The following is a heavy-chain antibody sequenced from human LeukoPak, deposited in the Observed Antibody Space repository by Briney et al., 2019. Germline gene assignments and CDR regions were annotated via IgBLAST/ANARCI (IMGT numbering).Heavy chain of an antibody. J-gene: IGHJ6*02. CDR1: GFTFSSYS. V-gene: IGHV3-21*01. D-gene: IGHD2-2*01. CDR2: ISSSSSYI. Sequence: GGSLRLSCAASGFTFSSYSMNWVRQAPGKGLEWVSSISSSSSYIYYADSVKGRFTISRDNAKNSLYLQMNSLRAEDTAVYYCARSIVVVPAAPHNYYYYYGMDVWGQGTTVTVSS. CDR3: ARSIVVVPAAPHNYYYYYGMDV.